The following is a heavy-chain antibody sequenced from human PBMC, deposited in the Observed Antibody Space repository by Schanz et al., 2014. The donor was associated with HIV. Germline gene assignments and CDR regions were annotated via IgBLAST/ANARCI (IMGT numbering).Heavy chain of an antibody. J-gene: IGHJ4*02. CDR3: ARTYTGDWSTGAD. CDR1: GETFSSYS. V-gene: IGHV1-69*06. CDR2: IIPIFDTT. Sequence: QVQLVQSGAEVRKPGSSVRVSCKASGETFSSYSISWVRQAPGQGLEWVGGIIPIFDTTKYAQKFQGRVTITADKSTSTVYMDLSSLRSEDTAVYYCARTYTGDWSTGADWGQGTLVTVSS. D-gene: IGHD2-21*02.